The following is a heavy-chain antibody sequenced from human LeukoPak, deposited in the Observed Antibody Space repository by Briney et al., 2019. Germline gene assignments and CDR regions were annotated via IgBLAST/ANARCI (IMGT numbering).Heavy chain of an antibody. CDR1: GGSFSGYY. Sequence: PSETLSLTCAVYGGSFSGYYWSWIRQPPGKGLEWIGSIYYSGSTYYNPSLKSRVTISEDTSKNQFSLKLSSVTAADTAVYYCARGASSRFEHWGQGTLVTVSS. CDR3: ARGASSRFEH. V-gene: IGHV4-34*01. J-gene: IGHJ4*02. CDR2: IYYSGST. D-gene: IGHD6-13*01.